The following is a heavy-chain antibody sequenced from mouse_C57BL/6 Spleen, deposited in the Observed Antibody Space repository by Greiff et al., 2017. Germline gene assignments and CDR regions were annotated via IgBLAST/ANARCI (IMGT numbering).Heavy chain of an antibody. D-gene: IGHD6-1*01. CDR2: IYPRSGNT. CDR3: AREASRDSFDY. J-gene: IGHJ2*01. CDR1: GYTFTSYG. Sequence: VKVVESGAELARPGASVKLSCKASGYTFTSYGISWVKQRTGQGLEWIGEIYPRSGNTYYNEKFKGKATLTADKSSSTAYMELRSLTSEDSAVYFCAREASRDSFDYWGQGTTLTVSS. V-gene: IGHV1-81*01.